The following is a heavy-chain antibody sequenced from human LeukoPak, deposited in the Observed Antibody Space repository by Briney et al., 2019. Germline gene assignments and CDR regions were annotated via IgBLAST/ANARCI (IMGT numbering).Heavy chain of an antibody. Sequence: GESLKISCKGSGYSFTSYWIGWARQMPGKGLEWMGIIYPGDSDTRYSPSFQGQVTISADKSISTAYLQWSSLKASDTAMYYCARRLVSGYCSSTSCYGRSGAFDIWGQGTMVTVSS. CDR3: ARRLVSGYCSSTSCYGRSGAFDI. J-gene: IGHJ3*02. V-gene: IGHV5-51*01. CDR2: IYPGDSDT. D-gene: IGHD2-2*01. CDR1: GYSFTSYW.